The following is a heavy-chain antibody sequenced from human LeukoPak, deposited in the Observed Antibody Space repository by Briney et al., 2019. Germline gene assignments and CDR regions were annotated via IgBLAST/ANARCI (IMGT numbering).Heavy chain of an antibody. CDR3: AREGGDYGGNSQFWYFDL. V-gene: IGHV4-39*07. Sequence: SETLSLTCTVSGGFISSSSYYWGWIRQPPGKGLEWIGNIYYSGSTYYNPSLKSRVTISVDTSKNQFSLKLSSVTAADTAVYYCAREGGDYGGNSQFWYFDLWGRGTLVTVSS. J-gene: IGHJ2*01. CDR1: GGFISSSSYY. CDR2: IYYSGST. D-gene: IGHD4-23*01.